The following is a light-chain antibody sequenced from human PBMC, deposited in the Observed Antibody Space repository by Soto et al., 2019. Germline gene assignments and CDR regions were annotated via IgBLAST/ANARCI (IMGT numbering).Light chain of an antibody. CDR2: EVS. Sequence: QSALTQPPSASGSPGQSVTISCTGTSSDVGGYHYVSWYQQHPGKAPKLMIYEVSTRPSGVSNRFSGSKSGNTASLTISGLQAEDEADYYCTSYTSSSSVVFGGGTKLTVL. CDR1: SSDVGGYHY. V-gene: IGLV2-14*01. J-gene: IGLJ2*01. CDR3: TSYTSSSSVV.